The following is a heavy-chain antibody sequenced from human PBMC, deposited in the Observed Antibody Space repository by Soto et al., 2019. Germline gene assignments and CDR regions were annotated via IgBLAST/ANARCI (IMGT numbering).Heavy chain of an antibody. Sequence: PGGSLRLSCAASGFTFGTYAMNWVRQAPGKGLEWVSSTPGSGGSAYYADSVKGRFTISRDNSKNTLYLQMDSLSPEDTAIYYCAKGGSSGWYYFDLWGQGTLVPVSS. V-gene: IGHV3-23*01. J-gene: IGHJ4*02. CDR1: GFTFGTYA. D-gene: IGHD6-19*01. CDR3: AKGGSSGWYYFDL. CDR2: TPGSGGSA.